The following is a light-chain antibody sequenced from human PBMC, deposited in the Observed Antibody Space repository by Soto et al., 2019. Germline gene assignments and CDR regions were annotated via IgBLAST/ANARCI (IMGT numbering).Light chain of an antibody. CDR2: AAS. CDR1: QSISSY. J-gene: IGKJ1*01. CDR3: KQSYSTRWT. Sequence: DIQMTQSPSSLSASVGDRVTITCRASQSISSYLNWYQQKPGKAPKLLIYAASSLQSGVPSRCSGSGSGTDFTLTISSLQPEDFATYYCKQSYSTRWTFGQGTKVEIK. V-gene: IGKV1-39*01.